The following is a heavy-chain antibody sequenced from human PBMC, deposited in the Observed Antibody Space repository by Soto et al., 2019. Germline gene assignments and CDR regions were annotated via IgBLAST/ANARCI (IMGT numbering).Heavy chain of an antibody. CDR1: GYTFTSYA. V-gene: IGHV1-3*01. CDR3: ARDPSYYGMDV. Sequence: ASVKVSCKSSGYTFTSYAMYCVRQAPGQRLEWMGWINAGNGNTKYSQKFQGRVTITRDTSASTAYMELSSLRSEDTAVYYCARDPSYYGMDVWGQGTTVTVS. J-gene: IGHJ6*02. CDR2: INAGNGNT.